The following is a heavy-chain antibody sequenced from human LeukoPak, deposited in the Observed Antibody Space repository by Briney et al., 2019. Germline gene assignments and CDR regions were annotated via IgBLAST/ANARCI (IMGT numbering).Heavy chain of an antibody. CDR1: GGSISSYH. V-gene: IGHV4-4*07. CDR3: ATYGYAHDAFDI. CDR2: ISTSGRT. J-gene: IGHJ3*02. D-gene: IGHD5-18*01. Sequence: SETLSLTYTVSGGSISSYHWSWLRPPPGKGLERIGRISTSGRTNYTPSLKSRVTMSVDTSRNQFSLTLSSVTAADTAVYYCATYGYAHDAFDIWGQGTMVTVSS.